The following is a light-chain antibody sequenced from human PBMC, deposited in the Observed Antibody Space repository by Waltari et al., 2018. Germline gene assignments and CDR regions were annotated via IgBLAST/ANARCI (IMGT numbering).Light chain of an antibody. CDR3: QQRSNWPLT. CDR1: QSVSSY. Sequence: ELVLTPSPATLSLSPGERAPLSCRASQSVSSYLAWYQQKPGQAPRLLIYDASNGATGIPARFSGSGSGTDFTLTISSLEPEDFAVYYYQQRSNWPLTFGGGTKVEIK. V-gene: IGKV3-11*01. J-gene: IGKJ4*01. CDR2: DAS.